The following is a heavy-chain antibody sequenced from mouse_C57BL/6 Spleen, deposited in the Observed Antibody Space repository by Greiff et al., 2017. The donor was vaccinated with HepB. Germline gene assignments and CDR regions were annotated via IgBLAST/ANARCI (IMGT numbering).Heavy chain of an antibody. V-gene: IGHV14-4*01. CDR2: IDPENGDT. CDR1: GFNIKDDY. Sequence: VQLQQSGAELVSPGASVKLSCTASGFNIKDDYMHWVKQRPEQGLEWIGWIDPENGDTEYASKFQGKATITADTSSNTAYLQLSSLTSEDTAVYYCTTWGYYGSGDYWGQGTTLTVSS. J-gene: IGHJ2*01. D-gene: IGHD1-1*01. CDR3: TTWGYYGSGDY.